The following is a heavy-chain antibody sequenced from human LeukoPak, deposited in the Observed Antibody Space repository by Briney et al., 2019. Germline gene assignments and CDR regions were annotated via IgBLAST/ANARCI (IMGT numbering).Heavy chain of an antibody. Sequence: ASVKVSCKASGYTFSSYGISWVRQAPGQGLEWMGWISAYNGHTNYAQKLQGRVTMTTDTSTSTAYMELRSLRSDDTALYYCARDITTYYDFWSGYRDAFDIWGQGTMVTVSS. J-gene: IGHJ3*02. CDR2: ISAYNGHT. V-gene: IGHV1-18*01. CDR1: GYTFSSYG. CDR3: ARDITTYYDFWSGYRDAFDI. D-gene: IGHD3-3*01.